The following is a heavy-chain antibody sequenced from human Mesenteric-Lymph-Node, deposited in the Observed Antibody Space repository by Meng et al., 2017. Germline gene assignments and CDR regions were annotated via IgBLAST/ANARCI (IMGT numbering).Heavy chain of an antibody. CDR2: IYYSGST. J-gene: IGHJ6*02. CDR3: ARIAAAGHKADYYYYYGMDV. CDR1: GGSISSYY. Sequence: GSLRLSCTVSGGSISSYYWSWIRQPPGKGLEWIGYIYYSGSTNYNPSLKSRVTISVDTSKNQFSLKLSSVTAADTAVYYCARIAAAGHKADYYYYYGMDVWGQGTTVTVSS. V-gene: IGHV4-59*08. D-gene: IGHD6-13*01.